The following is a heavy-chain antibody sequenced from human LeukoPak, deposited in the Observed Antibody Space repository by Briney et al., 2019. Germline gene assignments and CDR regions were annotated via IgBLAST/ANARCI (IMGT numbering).Heavy chain of an antibody. V-gene: IGHV1-2*02. CDR3: ARELVVPAAKWFDP. Sequence: ASVKVSCKASGYTFTGYYMHWVRQAPGQGLEWMGWINPNSGGTNYAQKFQGRVTMTRDTSISTAYMELSSLRSEDTAVYYCARELVVPAAKWFDPWGQGTLVTVSS. D-gene: IGHD2-2*01. CDR1: GYTFTGYY. CDR2: INPNSGGT. J-gene: IGHJ5*02.